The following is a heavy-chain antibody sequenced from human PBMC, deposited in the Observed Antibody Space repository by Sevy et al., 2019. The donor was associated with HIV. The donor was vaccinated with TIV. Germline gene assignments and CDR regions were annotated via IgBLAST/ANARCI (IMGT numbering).Heavy chain of an antibody. D-gene: IGHD1-20*01. CDR2: IRSRGDNQ. V-gene: IGHV3-30*02. CDR1: GFTLSNYD. CDR3: SRESIDYNIPFEY. J-gene: IGHJ4*02. Sequence: GGSLRLSCAASGFTLSNYDMHWVRQTPGKGLEWVALIRSRGDNQYYADSVKGRFTVSRDNSKNTLYLLMNSLRGEDTAVYYCSRESIDYNIPFEYWGQGSLVTVSS.